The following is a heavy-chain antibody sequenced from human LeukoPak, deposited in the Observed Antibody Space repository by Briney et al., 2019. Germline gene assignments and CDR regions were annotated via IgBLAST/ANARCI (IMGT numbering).Heavy chain of an antibody. CDR3: ARVSGTSCFDY. V-gene: IGHV3-7*01. CDR1: GFTFSTYW. J-gene: IGHJ4*02. D-gene: IGHD2-2*01. CDR2: IKEDGSEK. Sequence: GGSLRLSCAASGFTFSTYWMTWVRQAPGKGLEWVANIKEDGSEKYPVDSVKGRFTISRDNAKNSLYLHLNSLRAEDTAVYYCARVSGTSCFDYWGQGTLVTVSS.